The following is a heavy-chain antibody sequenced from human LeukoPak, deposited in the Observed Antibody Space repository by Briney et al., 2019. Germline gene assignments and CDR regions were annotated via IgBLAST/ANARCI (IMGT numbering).Heavy chain of an antibody. J-gene: IGHJ5*02. CDR2: IDTSGST. CDR3: ARGGFDP. CDR1: GGSISSGNYY. V-gene: IGHV4-61*02. Sequence: SQTLSLTCTVSGGSISSGNYYWSWIRHPAGKGLEWIGRIDTSGSTNYNPSLKSRVTISVDTSNNQFSLQLRSVTAADTAVYYCARGGFDPWGQGTLVTVSS.